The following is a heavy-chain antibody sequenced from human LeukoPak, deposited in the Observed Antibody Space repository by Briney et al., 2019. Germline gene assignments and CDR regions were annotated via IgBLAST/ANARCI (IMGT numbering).Heavy chain of an antibody. CDR3: ARDGTYGGIGLDV. J-gene: IGHJ6*04. CDR1: GGSISSSSYY. Sequence: SETLSLTCTVSGGSISSSSYYWGWIRQPPGKGLEWIGSIYHSGSTYYNPSLKSRVTISVDTSKNQFSLKLSSVTAADTGVYYCARDGTYGGIGLDVWGKGTTVTVSS. D-gene: IGHD4-23*01. CDR2: IYHSGST. V-gene: IGHV4-39*07.